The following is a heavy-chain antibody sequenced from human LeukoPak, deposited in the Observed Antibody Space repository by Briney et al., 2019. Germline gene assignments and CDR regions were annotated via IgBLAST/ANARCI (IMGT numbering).Heavy chain of an antibody. D-gene: IGHD4-23*01. J-gene: IGHJ4*02. CDR2: ISTGSSTT. Sequence: PGGSLRLSCVASGFTVSTNYMNWVRQAPGKGLEWVSYISTGSSTTYYADSVKGRFTISRDNVENSLYLQMNSLRDEDTAVYYCARVAAGYSVNYFDYWGQGTLVTVSS. CDR1: GFTVSTNY. CDR3: ARVAAGYSVNYFDY. V-gene: IGHV3-48*02.